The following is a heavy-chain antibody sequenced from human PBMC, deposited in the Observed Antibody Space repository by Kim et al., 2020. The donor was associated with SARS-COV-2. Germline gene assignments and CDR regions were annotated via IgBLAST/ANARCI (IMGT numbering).Heavy chain of an antibody. J-gene: IGHJ6*02. CDR3: ARQAGGYYYGSGSYYVGSPMDV. D-gene: IGHD3-10*01. Sequence: ASVKVSCKASGYTFTSYGISWVRQAPGQGLEWMGWISAYNGNTNYAQKLQGRVTMTTDTSTSTAYMELRSLRSDDTAVYYCARQAGGYYYGSGSYYVGSPMDVWGQGTTVTVSS. V-gene: IGHV1-18*01. CDR2: ISAYNGNT. CDR1: GYTFTSYG.